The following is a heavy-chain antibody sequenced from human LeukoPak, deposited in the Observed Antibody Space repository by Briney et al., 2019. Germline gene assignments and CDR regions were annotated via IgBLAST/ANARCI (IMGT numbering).Heavy chain of an antibody. V-gene: IGHV4-34*01. CDR1: GGSLSGYY. CDR2: INHSGST. J-gene: IGHJ3*02. D-gene: IGHD3-22*01. Sequence: PSETLSLTCAVYGGSLSGYYWSYIRQPPGKGLEWIGEINHSGSTNYNPSLKSRVTISVDTSKNQFPLKLSSVTAADTAVYYCATMRFSDAFDIWGQGTMVTVSS. CDR3: ATMRFSDAFDI.